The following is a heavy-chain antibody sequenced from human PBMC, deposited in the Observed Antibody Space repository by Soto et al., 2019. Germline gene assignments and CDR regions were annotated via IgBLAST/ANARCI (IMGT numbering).Heavy chain of an antibody. CDR3: AHRESDREAY. CDR2: IYWDDDK. Sequence: QITLKESGPPLVKPTQTLTLTCTFSGFSLNTGGVGVGWIRQPPGKALEWLALIYWDDDKRYSTSLKKRLTITTDASKNQVVPTMTNMDPVDTATYYCAHRESDREAYWGQGALVTVSS. J-gene: IGHJ4*02. D-gene: IGHD3-10*01. CDR1: GFSLNTGGVG. V-gene: IGHV2-5*02.